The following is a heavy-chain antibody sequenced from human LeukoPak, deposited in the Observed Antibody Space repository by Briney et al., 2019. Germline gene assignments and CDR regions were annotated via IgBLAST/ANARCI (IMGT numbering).Heavy chain of an antibody. J-gene: IGHJ5*02. Sequence: SVKVSCKASGGTFSSYAISWVRQAPGQGLEWMGRIIPTLGIANYAQKFQGRVTITADKSTSTAYMELSSLRSEDTAVYYCARAGTVVIAENWFDPWGQGTLVTVSS. CDR1: GGTFSSYA. D-gene: IGHD2-21*01. CDR2: IIPTLGIA. V-gene: IGHV1-69*04. CDR3: ARAGTVVIAENWFDP.